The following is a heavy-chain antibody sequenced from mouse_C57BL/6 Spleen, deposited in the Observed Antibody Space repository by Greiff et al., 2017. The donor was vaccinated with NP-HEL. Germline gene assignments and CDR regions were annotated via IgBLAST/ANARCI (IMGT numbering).Heavy chain of an antibody. CDR2: ISDGGSYT. CDR1: GFTFSSYA. V-gene: IGHV5-4*03. Sequence: DVKLVESGGGLVKPGGSLKLSCAASGFTFSSYAMSWVRQTPEKRLEWVATISDGGSYTYYPDNVKGRFTISRDNAKNNLYLQMSHLKSEDTAMYYCARGAHYYGSRDYALDVWGQGTSVTVSS. D-gene: IGHD1-1*01. J-gene: IGHJ4*01. CDR3: ARGAHYYGSRDYALDV.